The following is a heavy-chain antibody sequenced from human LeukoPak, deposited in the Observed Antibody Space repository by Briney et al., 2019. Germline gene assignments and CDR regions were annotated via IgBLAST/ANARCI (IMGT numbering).Heavy chain of an antibody. D-gene: IGHD3-10*01. Sequence: GGSLRLSCAASGFAFSSYWMSWVRQAPGKGLEWVANIKQDGSEKYYVDSVKGRFTISRDNAKNSLYLQMNSLRAEDTAVYYCAREGDTMVRGPRESYWGQGTLVTVSS. CDR2: IKQDGSEK. J-gene: IGHJ4*02. CDR1: GFAFSSYW. V-gene: IGHV3-7*01. CDR3: AREGDTMVRGPRESY.